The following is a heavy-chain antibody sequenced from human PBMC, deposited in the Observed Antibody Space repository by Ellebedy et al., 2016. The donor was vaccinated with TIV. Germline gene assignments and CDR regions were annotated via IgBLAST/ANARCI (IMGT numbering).Heavy chain of an antibody. CDR1: GFTFSSSI. J-gene: IGHJ4*02. D-gene: IGHD6-13*01. Sequence: GESLKISCAASGFTFSSSILHWVRQAPGKGLEWVALISPDGRDKQYGASVKGRFTISRDDAKNTLSLQMNSLTAEDTAVYYCARGPLSAAGSGEIWGQGTLVTVSS. V-gene: IGHV3-30*04. CDR2: ISPDGRDK. CDR3: ARGPLSAAGSGEI.